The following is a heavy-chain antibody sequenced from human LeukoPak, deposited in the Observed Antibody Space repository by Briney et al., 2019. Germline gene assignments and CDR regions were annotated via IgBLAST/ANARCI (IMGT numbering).Heavy chain of an antibody. CDR2: INPNSGGT. CDR1: GYTFSGYY. Sequence: ASVKVSCKASGYTFSGYYMHWVRQAPGQGLEWMGWINPNSGGTNYAQKFQGWVTMTRDTSISTAYMELSRLRSDDTAVYYCARVSRDTVPPLDGYNYLGYWGQGTLVTVSS. V-gene: IGHV1-2*04. D-gene: IGHD5-24*01. J-gene: IGHJ4*02. CDR3: ARVSRDTVPPLDGYNYLGY.